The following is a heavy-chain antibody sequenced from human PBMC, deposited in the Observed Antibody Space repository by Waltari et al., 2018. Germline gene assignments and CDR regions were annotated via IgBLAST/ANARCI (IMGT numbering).Heavy chain of an antibody. CDR2: INHGGST. D-gene: IGHD2-2*01. Sequence: QVQLQQWGAGLLKPSETLSLTCAVNGGSFSGYFWTWIRQPPGKGLEWIGEINHGGSTTFNPSLKSRVVSSVDPSKNRFSLNLTSLTAADTAVYYCARDEALRYCSSTSCSSHYYYGMDVWGQGTTVTVSS. CDR1: GGSFSGYF. V-gene: IGHV4-34*01. J-gene: IGHJ6*02. CDR3: ARDEALRYCSSTSCSSHYYYGMDV.